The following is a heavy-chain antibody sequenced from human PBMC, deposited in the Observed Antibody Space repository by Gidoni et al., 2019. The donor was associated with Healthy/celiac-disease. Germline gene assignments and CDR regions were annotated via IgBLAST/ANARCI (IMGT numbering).Heavy chain of an antibody. CDR1: GGSISSYY. J-gene: IGHJ4*02. CDR3: ARGAPLAPWPLFDY. Sequence: QVQLQASGPGLVKPSETLSLTCTVSGGSISSYYWSWIRQPPGKGLEWIGYIYYSGSTNYNPSLKSRVTISVDTSKNQFALKLSSVTAADTAVYYCARGAPLAPWPLFDYWGQGTLVTVSS. CDR2: IYYSGST. D-gene: IGHD5-12*01. V-gene: IGHV4-59*01.